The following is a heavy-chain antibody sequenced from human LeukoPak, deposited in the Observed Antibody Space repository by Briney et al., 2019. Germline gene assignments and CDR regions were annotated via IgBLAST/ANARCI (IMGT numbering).Heavy chain of an antibody. J-gene: IGHJ4*01. Sequence: PGGSPRLSCTASGFTFSSYTMNWVRQAPGKGLEWVSSIAGSSGYISYADSVKGRFTISRDNAKKSLYLQMTSLTAEDTAVYYCARDRGAYCGGDCYLGFDYWGRGTLVPVSS. CDR3: ARDRGAYCGGDCYLGFDY. CDR2: IAGSSGYI. V-gene: IGHV3-21*01. CDR1: GFTFSSYT. D-gene: IGHD2-21*02.